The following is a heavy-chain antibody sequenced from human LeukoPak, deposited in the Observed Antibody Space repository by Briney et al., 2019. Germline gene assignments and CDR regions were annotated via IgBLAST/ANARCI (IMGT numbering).Heavy chain of an antibody. V-gene: IGHV3-23*01. J-gene: IGHJ6*02. CDR2: ISGSGGST. D-gene: IGHD1-26*01. CDR3: AKVGATPEYYYYGTDD. Sequence: GGSLRLSCAASGFTFSRYAMSWVRQAPGKGLEWVSAISGSGGSTYYADSVKGRFTISRDNSKNTLYLQMNSLRAEDTAVYYCAKVGATPEYYYYGTDDWGQGTTVTVSS. CDR1: GFTFSRYA.